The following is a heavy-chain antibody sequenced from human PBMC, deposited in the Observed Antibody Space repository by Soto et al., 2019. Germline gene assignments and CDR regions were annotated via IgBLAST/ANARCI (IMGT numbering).Heavy chain of an antibody. D-gene: IGHD1-26*01. Sequence: KVDWQGFGYRLSIYGVGWGRQKPGQGLEWMGWISAYNGNTNYAQKLQGRVTMTTDTSTSTAYMELRSLRSDDTAVYYCARDGSVNTWVAYWGQGTLVPVSS. J-gene: IGHJ4*02. CDR1: GYRLSIYG. CDR3: ARDGSVNTWVAY. CDR2: ISAYNGNT. V-gene: IGHV1-18*01.